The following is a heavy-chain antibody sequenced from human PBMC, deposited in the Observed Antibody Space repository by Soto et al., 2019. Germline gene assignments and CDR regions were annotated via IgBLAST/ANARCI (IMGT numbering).Heavy chain of an antibody. CDR1: GYTFTSYD. V-gene: IGHV1-8*01. D-gene: IGHD6-13*01. CDR3: ARDRGGQQLVGGYYYYYGMDV. Sequence: ASVKVSCKASGYTFTSYDINWVRQATGQGLEWMGWMNPNSGNTGYAQKFQGRVTMTRNTSISTAYMELSSLRSEDTAVYYCARDRGGQQLVGGYYYYYGMDVWGQGTTVTVSS. J-gene: IGHJ6*02. CDR2: MNPNSGNT.